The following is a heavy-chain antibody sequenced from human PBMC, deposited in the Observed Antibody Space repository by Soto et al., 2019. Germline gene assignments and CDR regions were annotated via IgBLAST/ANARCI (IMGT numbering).Heavy chain of an antibody. Sequence: PGGSLRLSCAASGFTFSSYAMHWVRQAPGKGLEWVAVISYDGSNKYYADSVKGRFTISRDNSKNTLYLQMNSLRAEDTAVYYCARAVLEWLLSDYYYGMDVWGQGTTVTVSS. V-gene: IGHV3-30-3*01. D-gene: IGHD3-3*01. CDR2: ISYDGSNK. CDR1: GFTFSSYA. CDR3: ARAVLEWLLSDYYYGMDV. J-gene: IGHJ6*02.